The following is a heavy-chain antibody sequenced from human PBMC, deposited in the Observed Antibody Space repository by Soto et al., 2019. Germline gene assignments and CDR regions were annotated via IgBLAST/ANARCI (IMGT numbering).Heavy chain of an antibody. J-gene: IGHJ6*02. Sequence: GGSLRLSCAASGFTFSSYAMHWVRQAPGKGLEWVAVISYDGSNKYYADSVKGRFTISRDNSKNTLYLQMNSLRAEDTAVYYCARHRAAAGRDYYYGMDVWGQGTTVTVSS. CDR1: GFTFSSYA. CDR2: ISYDGSNK. CDR3: ARHRAAAGRDYYYGMDV. V-gene: IGHV3-30-3*01. D-gene: IGHD6-13*01.